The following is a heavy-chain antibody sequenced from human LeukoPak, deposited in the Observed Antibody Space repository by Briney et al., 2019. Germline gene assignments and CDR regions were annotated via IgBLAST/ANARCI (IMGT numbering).Heavy chain of an antibody. J-gene: IGHJ6*03. D-gene: IGHD2-15*01. CDR3: ARGWGILYYYMDV. CDR2: INHSGST. Sequence: PSETLSLTCAVYGGSFSGYYWSWIRQPPGKGLEWIGEINHSGSTNYNPSLMSRVTISVDTSKNQFSLKLSSVTAADTAVYYCARGWGILYYYMDVWGKGTTVTVSS. CDR1: GGSFSGYY. V-gene: IGHV4-34*01.